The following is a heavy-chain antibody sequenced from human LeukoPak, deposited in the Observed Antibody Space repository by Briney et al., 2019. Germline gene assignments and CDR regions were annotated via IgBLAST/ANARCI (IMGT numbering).Heavy chain of an antibody. CDR3: ARLGSRIEQEANWFDP. Sequence: SETLSLTCSVSGGSINSDYWNWIRQPPGKGLEWIGYMYHYGGTNYNPSLKSRVTISVDTSKNQFSLKLSSVTAADTAVYYCARLGSRIEQEANWFDPWGQGTLVTVSS. CDR1: GGSINSDY. CDR2: MYHYGGT. V-gene: IGHV4-59*08. D-gene: IGHD1/OR15-1a*01. J-gene: IGHJ5*02.